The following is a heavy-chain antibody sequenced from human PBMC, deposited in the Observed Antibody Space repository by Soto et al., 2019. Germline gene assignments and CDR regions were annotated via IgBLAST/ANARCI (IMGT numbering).Heavy chain of an antibody. Sequence: SETLSLTCTVSGGSISNYYRSWIRQPAGKGLEWIGRIYTSGSTDYNPSLKSRVTMSVDTSKNQFSLRLSSVTAADTAVYYCARGHCTSTSCYPSDYWGQGALVTVSS. V-gene: IGHV4-4*07. CDR1: GGSISNYY. CDR2: IYTSGST. D-gene: IGHD2-2*01. J-gene: IGHJ4*02. CDR3: ARGHCTSTSCYPSDY.